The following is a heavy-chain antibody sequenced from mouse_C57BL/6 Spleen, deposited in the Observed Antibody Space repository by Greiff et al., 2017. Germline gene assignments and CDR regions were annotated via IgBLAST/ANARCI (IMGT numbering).Heavy chain of an antibody. D-gene: IGHD1-1*01. Sequence: QVQLKQSGAELVKPGASVKISCKASGYAFSSYWMNWVKQRPGKGLEWIGQIYPGDGDTNYNGKFKGKATLTADKSSSTAYMQLSSLTSEDSAVYCCERRDELRGYAMDYWGQGTSVTVSS. CDR3: ERRDELRGYAMDY. CDR1: GYAFSSYW. J-gene: IGHJ4*01. V-gene: IGHV1-80*01. CDR2: IYPGDGDT.